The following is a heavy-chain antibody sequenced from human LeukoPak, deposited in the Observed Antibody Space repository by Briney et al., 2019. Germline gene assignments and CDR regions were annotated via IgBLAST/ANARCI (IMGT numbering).Heavy chain of an antibody. J-gene: IGHJ5*01. CDR2: VSGSSSHI. V-gene: IGHV3-21*01. Sequence: GGSLRLSCAASGFTFSSYTINWVRQAPGKGREWILSVSGSSSHIYYADSVQGRFTISRDNAKDSLYLQMNSMRAEDTALYYCVRILNSANFPYWFDFWGQGTLVTVSS. CDR3: VRILNSANFPYWFDF. D-gene: IGHD4/OR15-4a*01. CDR1: GFTFSSYT.